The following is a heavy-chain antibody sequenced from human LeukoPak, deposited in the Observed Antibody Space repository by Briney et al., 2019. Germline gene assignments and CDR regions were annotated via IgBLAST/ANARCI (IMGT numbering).Heavy chain of an antibody. J-gene: IGHJ5*01. CDR3: ARPGARRPGNWFAS. CDR2: INTADGNT. D-gene: IGHD4/OR15-4a*01. Sequence: ASVKVSCKASGYTFTNHAMHWVRQAPGQGLEWMGWINTADGNTKYSQKFQGRVTITRDTSASIVYLELTSLRSEDTAVYYCARPGARRPGNWFASWGQGTLVTVSS. V-gene: IGHV1-3*04. CDR1: GYTFTNHA.